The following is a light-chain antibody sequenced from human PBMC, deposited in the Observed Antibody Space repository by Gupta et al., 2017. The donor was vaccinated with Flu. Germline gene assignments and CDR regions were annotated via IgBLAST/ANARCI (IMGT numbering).Light chain of an antibody. CDR3: CSYAGSKSRYV. CDR2: EGS. CDR1: NSDVGSYNL. J-gene: IGLJ1*01. Sequence: QSALPHPPPVSGSPGQSITLSCTGPNSDVGSYNLVSWYQQNPDKAPKLIIYEGSKRPSGVSNRFSGSKSGNTASLTISGLQADDEADYYCCSYAGSKSRYVFGTGTKVTVL. V-gene: IGLV2-23*01.